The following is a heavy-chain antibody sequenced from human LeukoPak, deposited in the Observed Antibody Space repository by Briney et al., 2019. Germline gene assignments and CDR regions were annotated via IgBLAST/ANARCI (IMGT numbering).Heavy chain of an antibody. D-gene: IGHD3-10*01. J-gene: IGHJ4*02. CDR2: IYYSGST. Sequence: SETLSLTCTVSGGSISSYYWSWIRQPPGKGLEWIGYIYYSGSTNYNPSLKSRVTISVDTSKNQFSLKLSSVTAADTAVYYCARDRDYYGSGLDYWGQGTLVTASS. CDR3: ARDRDYYGSGLDY. V-gene: IGHV4-59*01. CDR1: GGSISSYY.